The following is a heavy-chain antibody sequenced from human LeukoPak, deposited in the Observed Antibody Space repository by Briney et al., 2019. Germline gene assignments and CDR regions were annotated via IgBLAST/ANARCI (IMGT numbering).Heavy chain of an antibody. V-gene: IGHV3-66*02. CDR1: GFTVSSNY. D-gene: IGHD3-10*01. CDR2: ICSGGST. CDR3: ARDFGEGDYYYYYMDV. J-gene: IGHJ6*03. Sequence: GGSLRLSCAASGFTVSSNYMSWVRQAPGKGLEWVSVICSGGSTYYADSVKGRFTISRDNSKNTLYLQMNSLRAEDTAVYYCARDFGEGDYYYYYMDVWGKGTTVTVSS.